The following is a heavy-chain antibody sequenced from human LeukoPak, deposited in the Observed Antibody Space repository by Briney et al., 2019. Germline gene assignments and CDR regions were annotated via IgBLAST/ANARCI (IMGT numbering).Heavy chain of an antibody. V-gene: IGHV3-48*03. CDR3: ALSGWYLSFVY. CDR2: ISSSGSTI. Sequence: PGGSLRLSCAASGFTFSSYEMNWVRQAPGEGLEWISHISSSGSTIYYADSVKGRFTISRDNAKNSLYLQMNSLRAEDTAVYYCALSGWYLSFVYWGQGTLVTVSS. D-gene: IGHD6-19*01. J-gene: IGHJ4*02. CDR1: GFTFSSYE.